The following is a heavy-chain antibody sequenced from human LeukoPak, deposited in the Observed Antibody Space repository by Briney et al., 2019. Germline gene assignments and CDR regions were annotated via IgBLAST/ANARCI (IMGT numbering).Heavy chain of an antibody. D-gene: IGHD6-19*01. J-gene: IGHJ1*01. CDR2: INHSGST. V-gene: IGHV4-34*01. CDR1: GGSFSGYY. Sequence: SETLSLTCAVYGGSFSGYYWSWIRQPPGKGLEWIGEINHSGSTNYNPSLKSRVTISVDTSKNRFSLKLSSVTAADTAVYYCARGLVGYSSGWYGGGGFQHWGQGTLVTVSS. CDR3: ARGLVGYSSGWYGGGGFQH.